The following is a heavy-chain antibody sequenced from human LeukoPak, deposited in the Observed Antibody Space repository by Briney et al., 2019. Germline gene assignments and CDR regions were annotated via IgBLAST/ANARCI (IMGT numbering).Heavy chain of an antibody. Sequence: GRSLRLSCAASGFTFSSYGMHWVRQAPGKGLEWVAVIWYDGSNKYYADSVKGRFTISRDNSKNTLYLQMNSLRAEDTAVYYCARDLPWGSSTSGGYSLGYWGQGTLVTVSS. D-gene: IGHD3-22*01. J-gene: IGHJ4*02. V-gene: IGHV3-33*01. CDR3: ARDLPWGSSTSGGYSLGY. CDR2: IWYDGSNK. CDR1: GFTFSSYG.